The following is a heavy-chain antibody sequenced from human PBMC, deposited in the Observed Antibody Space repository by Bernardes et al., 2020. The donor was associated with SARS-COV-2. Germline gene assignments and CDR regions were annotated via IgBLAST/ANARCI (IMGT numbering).Heavy chain of an antibody. CDR3: ARIYSTSSFDFNY. J-gene: IGHJ4*02. CDR2: INQDGSET. CDR1: GFTFSTFW. Sequence: GCSLRLSCAASGFTFSTFWMTWVRQAPGKGLEWVANINQDGSETVYVDSVKGRFTISRDNAKNSLFMEMNTLRAEDTAEYYCARIYSTSSFDFNYWGQGTLVTVSS. V-gene: IGHV3-7*01. D-gene: IGHD6-6*01.